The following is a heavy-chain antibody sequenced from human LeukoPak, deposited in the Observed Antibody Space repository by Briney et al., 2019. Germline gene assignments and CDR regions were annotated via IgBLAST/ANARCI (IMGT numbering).Heavy chain of an antibody. J-gene: IGHJ4*02. Sequence: PGGSLRLSCAASGFTFTSYAMTWVRQAPGKGLEWVSAISGSGGSTYYADSVKGRFTISRDNSKNTLYLQMNSLRAEDTAVYYCTKGLEVRGGYWGQGTLVTVSS. CDR3: TKGLEVRGGY. V-gene: IGHV3-23*01. CDR2: ISGSGGST. CDR1: GFTFTSYA. D-gene: IGHD2-15*01.